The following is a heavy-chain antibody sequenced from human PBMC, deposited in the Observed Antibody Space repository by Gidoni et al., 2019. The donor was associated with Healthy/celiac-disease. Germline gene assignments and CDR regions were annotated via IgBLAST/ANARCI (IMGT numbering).Heavy chain of an antibody. Sequence: EVQLVESGGGLVKPGGSLRLSCAASGFTFSSYSMNWVRQAPGKGLEWVSSISSSSSYIYYADSVKGRFTISRDNAKNSLYLQMNSLRAEDTAVYYCARDYSGDIVATVKDYWGQGTLVTVSS. CDR2: ISSSSSYI. CDR1: GFTFSSYS. D-gene: IGHD5-12*01. CDR3: ARDYSGDIVATVKDY. J-gene: IGHJ4*02. V-gene: IGHV3-21*01.